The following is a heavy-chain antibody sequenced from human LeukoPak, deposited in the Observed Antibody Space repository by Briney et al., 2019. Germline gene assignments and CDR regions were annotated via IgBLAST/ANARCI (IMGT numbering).Heavy chain of an antibody. Sequence: PGRSLRLSCTASGFTFSNYGMHWVRQAPGKGLEWVAIIWFDGSNKYYADSVKGRFTISRDNSKNTLYLQMNSLRAEDTAVYYCAKMRGEFSSGWYHDAFDIWGQGTMVTVSS. V-gene: IGHV3-33*06. D-gene: IGHD6-19*01. CDR2: IWFDGSNK. CDR1: GFTFSNYG. CDR3: AKMRGEFSSGWYHDAFDI. J-gene: IGHJ3*02.